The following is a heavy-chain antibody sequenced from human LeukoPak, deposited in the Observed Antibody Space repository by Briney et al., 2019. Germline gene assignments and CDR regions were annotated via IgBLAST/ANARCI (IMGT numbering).Heavy chain of an antibody. J-gene: IGHJ6*02. CDR2: INSDGSST. D-gene: IGHD6-13*01. V-gene: IGHV3-74*01. CDR3: ARDEYSSSWYRRNYYYGMDV. Sequence: GGSLRLSCAASGFTFSSYWMHLVRQAPGKGLVWVSRINSDGSSTSYADSVKGRFTISRDNAKNTLYLQMNSLRAEDTAVYYCARDEYSSSWYRRNYYYGMDVWGQGTTVTVSS. CDR1: GFTFSSYW.